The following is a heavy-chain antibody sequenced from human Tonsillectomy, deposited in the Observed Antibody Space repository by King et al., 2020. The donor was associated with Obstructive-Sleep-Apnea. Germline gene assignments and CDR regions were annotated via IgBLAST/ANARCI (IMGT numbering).Heavy chain of an antibody. Sequence: DVQLVESGGGLVQPGGSLRLSCAASGFTFSSYDMHWVRQATGKGLEWVSAIGTAGDTYYPGSVKGRFTISRENAKNSLYLQMNSLRAGDTAVYYCARARNRFYYYYGMDVWGQGTTVTVSS. J-gene: IGHJ6*02. V-gene: IGHV3-13*04. CDR3: ARARNRFYYYYGMDV. CDR1: GFTFSSYD. CDR2: IGTAGDT.